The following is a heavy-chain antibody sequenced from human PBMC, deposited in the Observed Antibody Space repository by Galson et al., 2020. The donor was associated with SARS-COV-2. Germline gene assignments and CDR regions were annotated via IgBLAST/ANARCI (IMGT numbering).Heavy chain of an antibody. CDR1: GFTFSDFY. Sequence: GESLKISCAAFGFTFSDFYMTWIRQSPGKGLEWVSYIDPAGTSIYYADSVKGRFTISRDNAETLLYLQMNSLTAEDTAVYFCARGHWKLDYWGQGTQVTVSS. V-gene: IGHV3-11*01. CDR2: IDPAGTSI. D-gene: IGHD1-1*01. J-gene: IGHJ4*02. CDR3: ARGHWKLDY.